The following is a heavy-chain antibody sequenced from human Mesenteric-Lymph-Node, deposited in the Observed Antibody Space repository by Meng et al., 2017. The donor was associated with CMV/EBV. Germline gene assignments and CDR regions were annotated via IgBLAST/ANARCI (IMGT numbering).Heavy chain of an antibody. Sequence: GESLKISCAASGFTFSDYYMSWIRQAPGKGLEWVSYISSSGSTIYYADSVKGRFTISRDNAKNSLYLQMNSLRAEDTAVYYCARESAAYYGMDVWGQGTTVTVSS. V-gene: IGHV3-11*04. CDR3: ARESAAYYGMDV. J-gene: IGHJ6*02. CDR2: ISSSGSTI. CDR1: GFTFSDYY.